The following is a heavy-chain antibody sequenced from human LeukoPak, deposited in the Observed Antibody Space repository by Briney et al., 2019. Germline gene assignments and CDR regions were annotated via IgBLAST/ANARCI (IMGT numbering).Heavy chain of an antibody. J-gene: IGHJ4*02. Sequence: GSSVKVSCKASGGTFSSYAISWVRQAPGQGLEWMGRIIPILGIANYAQKFQGRVTITADKSTSTAYMELSSLRSEDTAVYYCASPLVYDILTGYPPGNYWGQGTRVTVSP. V-gene: IGHV1-69*04. D-gene: IGHD3-9*01. CDR2: IIPILGIA. CDR3: ASPLVYDILTGYPPGNY. CDR1: GGTFSSYA.